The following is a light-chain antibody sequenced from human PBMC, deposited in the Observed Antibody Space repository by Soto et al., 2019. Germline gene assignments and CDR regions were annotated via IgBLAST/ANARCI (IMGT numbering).Light chain of an antibody. V-gene: IGLV3-21*02. CDR3: HVWDSSSDHYV. J-gene: IGLJ1*01. CDR2: DDS. Sequence: SYELTQPPSVSVAPGQTARITCGGNNIGGKSVHWHQQKPGQAPVLVVYDDSDRPSGIPDRFSGSNSGDMATLTIRRVEAGDEADYYCHVWDSSSDHYVFGTGTKVTVL. CDR1: NIGGKS.